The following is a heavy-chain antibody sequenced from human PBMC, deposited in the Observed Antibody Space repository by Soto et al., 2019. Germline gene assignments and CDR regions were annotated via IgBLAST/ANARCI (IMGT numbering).Heavy chain of an antibody. Sequence: SETLSLTCTVSGGSISSYYWSWIRQPPGKGLEWIGYIYYSGSTNYNPSLKSRVTISVDTSKNQFSLKLSSVTAAATAVYYCARGDDYYYDSSGYGLWGQGTLVTVSS. J-gene: IGHJ4*02. D-gene: IGHD3-22*01. V-gene: IGHV4-59*01. CDR1: GGSISSYY. CDR3: ARGDDYYYDSSGYGL. CDR2: IYYSGST.